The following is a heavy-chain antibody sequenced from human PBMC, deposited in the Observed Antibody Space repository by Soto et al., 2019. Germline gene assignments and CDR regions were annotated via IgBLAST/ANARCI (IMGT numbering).Heavy chain of an antibody. V-gene: IGHV6-1*01. Sequence: PSQTLSLTCAISGDNVSSNSATWNWIRQSPSRGLEWPGRTYYSSKWYTDYAVSVKSRMTINPDTSKNQFSLQLTSVTPEDTAVYYCVRDPITIFGVSLYYYHGMDVWGQGTTVTVSS. CDR2: TYYSSKWYT. D-gene: IGHD3-3*01. J-gene: IGHJ6*02. CDR1: GDNVSSNSAT. CDR3: VRDPITIFGVSLYYYHGMDV.